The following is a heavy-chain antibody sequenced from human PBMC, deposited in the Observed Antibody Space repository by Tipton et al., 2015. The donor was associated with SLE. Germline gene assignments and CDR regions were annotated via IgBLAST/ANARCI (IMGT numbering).Heavy chain of an antibody. CDR2: ISHDGVD. Sequence: LRLSCTVFDGSLSGYYWAWLRQSPGKGLEWIGEISHDGVDNYNPSLESRGTISLEASKNQFSLKLTSVTAADTAVYYCVVCSPSSCSYFDYWGQGRLVTVSS. CDR3: VVCSPSSCSYFDY. V-gene: IGHV4-34*01. D-gene: IGHD2-2*01. J-gene: IGHJ4*02. CDR1: DGSLSGYY.